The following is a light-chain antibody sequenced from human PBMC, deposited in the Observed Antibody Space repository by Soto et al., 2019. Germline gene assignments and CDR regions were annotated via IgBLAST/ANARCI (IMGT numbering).Light chain of an antibody. J-gene: IGLJ3*02. Sequence: QSVLTQTPSASGTPGQTVTISCSGSRSNIGNNAVSWYQQFPGTAPKHLIYNNNQRPSGVPDRFSGSKSGSSASLAISGLQSEDEAEDYCATWDDSLNARGVFGGGTKLTVL. CDR1: RSNIGNNA. V-gene: IGLV1-44*01. CDR3: ATWDDSLNARGV. CDR2: NNN.